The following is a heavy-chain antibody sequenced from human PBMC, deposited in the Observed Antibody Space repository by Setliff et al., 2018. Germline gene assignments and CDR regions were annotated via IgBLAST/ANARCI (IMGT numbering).Heavy chain of an antibody. CDR3: ARPIESSRWHPFDS. J-gene: IGHJ5*01. CDR1: SAFKNNYM. Sequence: SEILSLTCNVSSAFKNNYMWSWIRQPAGKGLEWIGRVLTGGRTEYATYGPSFQGHVIISVDTSINTVYLQWSRLEASDSGIYYCARPIESSRWHPFDSWGQGTLVTVSS. V-gene: IGHV4-4*07. CDR2: VLTGGRTEYA. D-gene: IGHD2-2*01.